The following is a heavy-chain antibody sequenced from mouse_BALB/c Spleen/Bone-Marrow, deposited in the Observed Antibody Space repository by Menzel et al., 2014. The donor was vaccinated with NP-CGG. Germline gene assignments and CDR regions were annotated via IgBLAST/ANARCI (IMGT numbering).Heavy chain of an antibody. V-gene: IGHV1-80*01. CDR3: ARTPWFAY. CDR2: IYPGDGDT. CDR1: GYAFSNYW. J-gene: IGHJ3*01. Sequence: QVQLKESGAELVRPGSSVKISCKASGYAFSNYWMNWVRQRPGQGLEWIGQIYPGDGDTNYNGKFKGKATLTADRSSSTAYMQLSSLTSEDSAVYFCARTPWFAYWGQGTLVTVSA.